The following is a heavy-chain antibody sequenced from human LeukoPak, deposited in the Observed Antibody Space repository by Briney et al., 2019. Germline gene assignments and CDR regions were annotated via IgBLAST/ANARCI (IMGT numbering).Heavy chain of an antibody. CDR3: TRDPRRLDY. J-gene: IGHJ4*02. Sequence: GGSLRLSCAASGFTFNSYHMNWVRQAPGKGLEWVSSITSSSSYTYYAESVKGRFTISRDNAKNSLYLQMNSLRAEDTAVYYCTRDPRRLDYWGQGTLVTVSS. V-gene: IGHV3-21*04. CDR1: GFTFNSYH. CDR2: ITSSSSYT.